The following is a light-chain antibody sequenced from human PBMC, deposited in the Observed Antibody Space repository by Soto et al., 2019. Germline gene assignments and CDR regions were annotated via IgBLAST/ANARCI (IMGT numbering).Light chain of an antibody. CDR2: GAS. CDR3: QHYNNWPYT. Sequence: EIVLTQSPATLSVSPGERATLSCRASQSASNNLAWFQQKPGQAPRLLIYGASTSATGIPARFSGSGSGTDFTLTISRLLSEDFAVYYGQHYNNWPYTFGRRTKVYI. CDR1: QSASNN. J-gene: IGKJ2*01. V-gene: IGKV3-15*01.